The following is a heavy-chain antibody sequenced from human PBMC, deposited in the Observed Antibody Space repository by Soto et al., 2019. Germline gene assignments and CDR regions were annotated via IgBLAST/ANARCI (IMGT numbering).Heavy chain of an antibody. J-gene: IGHJ4*02. Sequence: SGPTLVNPTQTLTLTCSFSGFSLTTRPVGVGWIRKPPGKALEWLTVIYCDDDKRYNPSLRSRLAITKDPSKNQVVLTVTNMDPVDTATYYCGHRLGGYTGSDGYLDYWGQGTPVTVSS. CDR2: IYCDDDK. V-gene: IGHV2-5*02. CDR1: GFSLTTRPVG. D-gene: IGHD1-26*01. CDR3: GHRLGGYTGSDGYLDY.